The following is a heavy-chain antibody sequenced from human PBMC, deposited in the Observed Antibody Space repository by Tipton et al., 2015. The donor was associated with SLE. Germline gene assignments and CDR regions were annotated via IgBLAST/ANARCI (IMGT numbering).Heavy chain of an antibody. CDR1: GLTFSDYW. J-gene: IGHJ4*02. D-gene: IGHD1-26*01. CDR2: INKDGSKK. V-gene: IGHV3-7*01. CDR3: TRLFRDSGSYQAFDY. Sequence: SLRLSCAASGLTFSDYWMSWVRQAPGKGLEWVANINKDGSKKYYVDSVKGRLTISRDNAKNSLYLQMNSLRGEDTAVYYCTRLFRDSGSYQAFDYWGQGTLVTVSS.